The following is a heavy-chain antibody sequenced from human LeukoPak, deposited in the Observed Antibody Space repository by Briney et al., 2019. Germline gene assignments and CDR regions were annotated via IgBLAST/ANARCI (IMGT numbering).Heavy chain of an antibody. CDR3: ARDPIFSYDSSGYYFDY. V-gene: IGHV3-20*04. D-gene: IGHD3-22*01. Sequence: GGSLRLSCAVSGFTLDDYGMSWVRQAPGKGLEWVSDINWNGGSTGYADSVKGRFTISRDNAKNSLYLQMNSLRAEDTALYYCARDPIFSYDSSGYYFDYWGQGTLVTVSS. CDR1: GFTLDDYG. CDR2: INWNGGST. J-gene: IGHJ4*02.